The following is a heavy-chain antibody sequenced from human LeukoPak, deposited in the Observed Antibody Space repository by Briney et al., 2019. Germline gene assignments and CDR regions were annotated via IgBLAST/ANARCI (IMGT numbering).Heavy chain of an antibody. V-gene: IGHV3-23*01. J-gene: IGHJ4*02. CDR3: ARMRKDIVVVPAFDY. D-gene: IGHD2-2*01. CDR2: ISGSGGST. CDR1: GFTFSSYA. Sequence: GGSLRLSCAASGFTFSSYAMSWVRQAPGKGLEWVSAISGSGGSTYYADSVKDRFTISRDNSKNTLYLQMNSLRAEDTAVYYCARMRKDIVVVPAFDYWGQGTLVTVSS.